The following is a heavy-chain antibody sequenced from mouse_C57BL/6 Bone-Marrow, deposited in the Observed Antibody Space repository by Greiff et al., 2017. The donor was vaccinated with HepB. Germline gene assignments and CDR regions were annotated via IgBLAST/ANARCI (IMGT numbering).Heavy chain of an antibody. CDR1: GFTFSSYA. Sequence: EVMLVESGGGLVKPGGSLKLSCAASGFTFSSYAMSWVRQTPEKRLEWVATISDGGSYTYYPDNVKGRFTISRDNAKNNLYLQMSHLKSEDTAMYYCARDLVTGNFDYWGQGTTLTVSS. CDR3: ARDLVTGNFDY. V-gene: IGHV5-4*01. D-gene: IGHD4-1*01. J-gene: IGHJ2*01. CDR2: ISDGGSYT.